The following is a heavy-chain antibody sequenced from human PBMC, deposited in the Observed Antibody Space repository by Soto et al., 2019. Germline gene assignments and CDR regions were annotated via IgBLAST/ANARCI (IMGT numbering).Heavy chain of an antibody. CDR3: ARGAYAGGQFDY. CDR2: IFSGDNT. Sequence: GGSLRLSCAASGFTVSSTYMSWIRQAPGKGLEWVSVIFSGDNTQYADSVKGRFTISRDNSKNTLHLQMNTLRAEDTALYYCARGAYAGGQFDYWGQGTLVTVSS. J-gene: IGHJ4*02. CDR1: GFTVSSTY. V-gene: IGHV3-53*01. D-gene: IGHD1-26*01.